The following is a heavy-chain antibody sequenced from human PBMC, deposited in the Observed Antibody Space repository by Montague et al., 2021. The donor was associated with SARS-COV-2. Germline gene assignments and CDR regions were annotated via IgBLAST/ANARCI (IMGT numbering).Heavy chain of an antibody. J-gene: IGHJ6*02. Sequence: SLRLSCAASGFTFSSRAMNWVRRAPGKGLGWVSGITGSGDRMFYXDSVKGRLTISRDNSKNTLFLQMDSLRAEDTAVYYCAKVVSGLGSPSLTGYGMDVWGQGTTVTVSS. V-gene: IGHV3-23*01. D-gene: IGHD3-10*01. CDR3: AKVVSGLGSPSLTGYGMDV. CDR2: ITGSGDRM. CDR1: GFTFSSRA.